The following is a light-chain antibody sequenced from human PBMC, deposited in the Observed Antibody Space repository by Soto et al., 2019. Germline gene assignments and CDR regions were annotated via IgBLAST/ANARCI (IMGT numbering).Light chain of an antibody. V-gene: IGKV3-20*01. J-gene: IGKJ1*01. CDR3: QHYDSFRT. Sequence: DIVLTQSPGTLSLSPGESATLSCRASQSVDSTYIAWYQQKPGQAPRLLIFGASGRATGIPDRFSGSGSGTDFTLNISRLEPEDFAVYYCQHYDSFRTFGQGTKVDI. CDR1: QSVDSTY. CDR2: GAS.